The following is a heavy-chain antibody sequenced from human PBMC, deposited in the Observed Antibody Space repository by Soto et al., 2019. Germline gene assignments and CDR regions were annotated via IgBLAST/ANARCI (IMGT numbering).Heavy chain of an antibody. V-gene: IGHV4-4*07. J-gene: IGHJ5*02. D-gene: IGHD6-13*01. CDR2: IFANGHT. Sequence: SETLSLTCIVSGGSISEKYWNWVRQPPGKGLEWIGLIFANGHTDYNPSLKSRVTMSVDASKNQFSLRLTSMTAADTAVYYCVASIAASGLNWIDTWGRGTLVTVSS. CDR3: VASIAASGLNWIDT. CDR1: GGSISEKY.